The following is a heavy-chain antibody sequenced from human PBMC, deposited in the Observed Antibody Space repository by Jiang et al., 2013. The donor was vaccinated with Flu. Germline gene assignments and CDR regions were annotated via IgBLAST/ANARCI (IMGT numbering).Heavy chain of an antibody. D-gene: IGHD2-15*01. CDR2: IYYSGST. CDR1: GGSINSYY. V-gene: IGHV4-59*01. Sequence: PGLVKPSETLSLTCTVSGGSINSYYWSWIRQPPGKGLEWIGYIYYSGSTNYNPSLKSRVTISVDTSKNQFSLKLSSVTAADTAVYYCARGVRDARGLVVVAARGYWYFDLWGRGTLVTVSS. J-gene: IGHJ2*01. CDR3: ARGVRDARGLVVVAARGYWYFDL.